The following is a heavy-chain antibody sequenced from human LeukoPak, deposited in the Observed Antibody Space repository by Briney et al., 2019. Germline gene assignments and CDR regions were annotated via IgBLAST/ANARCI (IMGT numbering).Heavy chain of an antibody. CDR1: GFTFSSYA. CDR3: ANILADFDWLLNY. CDR2: ISGSGGST. J-gene: IGHJ4*02. D-gene: IGHD3-9*01. V-gene: IGHV3-23*01. Sequence: PGGSLRLSCAASGFTFSSYAMSWVRQAPGKGLEWVSAISGSGGSTYYADSVKGRFTISRDNSKNTLYLQMNSLRAEDTAVYYCANILADFDWLLNYWGQGTLVTVSS.